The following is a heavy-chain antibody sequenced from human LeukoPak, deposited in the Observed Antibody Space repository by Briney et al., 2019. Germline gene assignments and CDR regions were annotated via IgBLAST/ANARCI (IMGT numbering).Heavy chain of an antibody. V-gene: IGHV3-33*06. D-gene: IGHD3-22*01. J-gene: IGHJ1*01. Sequence: GGSLRLSCAASGFTFSSYGMHWVRQAPGKGLEWVAVIWYDGSNKYYADSVKGRFTISRDNSKNTLYLQMNSLRAEDTAVYYCAKEGDDSSGYPMAEYFQHWGQGTLVTV. CDR2: IWYDGSNK. CDR3: AKEGDDSSGYPMAEYFQH. CDR1: GFTFSSYG.